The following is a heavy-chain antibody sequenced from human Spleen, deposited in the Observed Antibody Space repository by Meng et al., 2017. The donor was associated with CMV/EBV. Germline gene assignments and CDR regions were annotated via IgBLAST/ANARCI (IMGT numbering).Heavy chain of an antibody. CDR1: GYSFTSYW. CDR2: IYPGDSDT. D-gene: IGHD6-6*01. CDR3: VRTYSTTSPYFYGMDV. V-gene: IGHV5-51*01. J-gene: IGHJ6*02. Sequence: GGSLRLSCKGSGYSFTSYWIGWVRQMPGKGLEWMGIIYPGDSDTRYSPSFQGQVTISADKSTSTAYLQWSSLKASDTAMYYCVRTYSTTSPYFYGMDVWGQGTTVTVSS.